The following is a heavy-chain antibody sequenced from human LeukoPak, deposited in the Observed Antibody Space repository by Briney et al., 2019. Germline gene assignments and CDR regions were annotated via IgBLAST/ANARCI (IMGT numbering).Heavy chain of an antibody. CDR3: ANSRVVDRRGYFDY. D-gene: IGHD2-15*01. CDR1: GFTFNIYP. CDR2: IGTGGDT. Sequence: GGSLRLSCVASGFTFNIYPMTWVRQSPEKGLEWVSTIGTGGDTYYADSVKDRFTNSRDDSKNTLYLQMHSLGAEDTDVYYCANSRVVDRRGYFDYWGQGTLVTVSS. V-gene: IGHV3-23*01. J-gene: IGHJ4*02.